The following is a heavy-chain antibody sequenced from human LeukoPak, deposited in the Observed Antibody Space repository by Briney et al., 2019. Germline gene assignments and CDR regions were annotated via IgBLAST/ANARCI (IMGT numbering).Heavy chain of an antibody. CDR3: ARHSSGSYVGRAGYFDY. CDR2: IIPIFGTA. V-gene: IGHV1-69*13. Sequence: SVKVSCKASGYTFTSYAISWVRQAPGQGLEWMGGIIPIFGTANYAQKFQGRVTITADESTSTAYMELSSLRSEDTAVYYCARHSSGSYVGRAGYFDYWGQGTLVTVSS. J-gene: IGHJ4*02. CDR1: GYTFTSYA. D-gene: IGHD3-10*01.